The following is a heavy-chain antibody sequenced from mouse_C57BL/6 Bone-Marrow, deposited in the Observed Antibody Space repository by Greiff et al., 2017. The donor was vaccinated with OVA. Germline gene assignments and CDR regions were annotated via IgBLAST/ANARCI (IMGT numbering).Heavy chain of an antibody. J-gene: IGHJ2*01. Sequence: EVQLVESGPELVKPGASVKMSCKASGYTFTDYNMHWVKQSHGKSLEWIGYINPNNGGTSYNQKFKGKATLTVNKSSSTAYMELRSLTSEDSAVYYCAREERDYDYDGYYFDYWGQGTTLTVSS. D-gene: IGHD2-4*01. CDR1: GYTFTDYN. CDR3: AREERDYDYDGYYFDY. CDR2: INPNNGGT. V-gene: IGHV1-22*01.